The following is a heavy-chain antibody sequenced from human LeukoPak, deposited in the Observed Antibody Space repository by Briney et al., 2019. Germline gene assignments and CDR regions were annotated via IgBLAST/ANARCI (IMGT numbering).Heavy chain of an antibody. CDR2: INHSGST. J-gene: IGHJ4*02. Sequence: PGGSLRLSCEASGFTFSSYTMHWVRQPPGKGLEWIGEINHSGSTNYNPSLKSRVTISVDTSKNQFSLKLSSVTAADTAVYYCARGPSATTRYDYWGQGTLVTVSS. D-gene: IGHD4-17*01. V-gene: IGHV4-34*01. CDR3: ARGPSATTRYDY. CDR1: GFTFSSYT.